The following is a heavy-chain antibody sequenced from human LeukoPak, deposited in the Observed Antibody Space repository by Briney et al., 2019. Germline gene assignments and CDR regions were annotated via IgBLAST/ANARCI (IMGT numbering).Heavy chain of an antibody. CDR1: GYTFTSYD. CDR3: ARGAGLRFLEWLFYFDY. V-gene: IGHV1-69*13. CDR2: IIPIFGTA. Sequence: GASVKVSCKASGYTFTSYDISWVRQAPGQGLEWMGGIIPIFGTAKHAQKFQGRVTISADESTSTAYMELSSLRSEDTAVYYCARGAGLRFLEWLFYFDYWGQGTLVTVSS. D-gene: IGHD3-3*01. J-gene: IGHJ4*02.